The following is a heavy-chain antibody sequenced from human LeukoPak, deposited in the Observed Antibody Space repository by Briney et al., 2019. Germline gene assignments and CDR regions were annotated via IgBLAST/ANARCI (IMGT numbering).Heavy chain of an antibody. CDR1: GYTFTSNY. D-gene: IGHD2-2*01. V-gene: IGHV1-46*01. J-gene: IGHJ4*02. Sequence: GASVKVSCKASGYTFTSNYMHWVRQAPGQGLEWMGIIHPSGGNTNYAQKFQGRVAMTRDTSTSTVYMELSSLRSEDTAIYSCARDCSSTRCQGPVFDNWGQGTLVTVSS. CDR2: IHPSGGNT. CDR3: ARDCSSTRCQGPVFDN.